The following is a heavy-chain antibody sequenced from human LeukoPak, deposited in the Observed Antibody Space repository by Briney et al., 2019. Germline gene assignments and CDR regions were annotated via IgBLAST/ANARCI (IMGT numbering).Heavy chain of an antibody. J-gene: IGHJ5*02. D-gene: IGHD6-19*01. Sequence: TTGESLKISCKGSGYSFTSYWIGWVRQMPGKGLEWMGIIYPGDSDTRYSPSFQGQVTISADKSITTAYLQWSSLKASDTAMYYCARLRQGSTGWYSWFDPWGQGTLVTVSS. CDR3: ARLRQGSTGWYSWFDP. CDR2: IYPGDSDT. V-gene: IGHV5-51*01. CDR1: GYSFTSYW.